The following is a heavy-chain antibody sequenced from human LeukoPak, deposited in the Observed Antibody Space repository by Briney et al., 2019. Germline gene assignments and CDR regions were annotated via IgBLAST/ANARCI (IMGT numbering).Heavy chain of an antibody. CDR2: IIPIFGTA. CDR3: ARDSDYGVVTAILRD. J-gene: IGHJ4*02. V-gene: IGHV1-69*13. Sequence: SVKVSCKASGGTFSSYAISWVRQAPGQGLEWMGGIIPIFGTANYAQKFQGRVTITADASTSTAYMELSSLRSEDTAVYYCARDSDYGVVTAILRDWGQGTLVTVSS. CDR1: GGTFSSYA. D-gene: IGHD2-21*02.